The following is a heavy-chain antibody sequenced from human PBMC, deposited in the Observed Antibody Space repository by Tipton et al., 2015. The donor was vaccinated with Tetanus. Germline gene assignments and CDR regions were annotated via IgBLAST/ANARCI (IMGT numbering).Heavy chain of an antibody. J-gene: IGHJ4*02. Sequence: SLRLSCAASGFTFSSYAMHWVRQAPGKGLEWVAVISYDGSNKYYADSVKGRFTISRDNSKNTLYLQMNSLRAEDTAVYYCAGDLAGTLDYWGQGTLVTVSS. CDR1: GFTFSSYA. CDR2: ISYDGSNK. V-gene: IGHV3-30-3*01. CDR3: AGDLAGTLDY. D-gene: IGHD6-19*01.